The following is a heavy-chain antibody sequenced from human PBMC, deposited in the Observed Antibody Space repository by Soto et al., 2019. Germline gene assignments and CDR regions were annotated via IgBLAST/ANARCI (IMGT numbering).Heavy chain of an antibody. CDR2: LYSDDTT. Sequence: GGSLRLSCAASGLTVSSNYMSWVRQAPGKGLEWVSLLYSDDTTYYADSVKGRFTISRDNSKNTLNLQMNNLRAEDTAVYYCVKGDCISISCSSRAFNIWGQGTMVTVSS. CDR3: VKGDCISISCSSRAFNI. J-gene: IGHJ3*02. CDR1: GLTVSSNY. V-gene: IGHV3-66*01. D-gene: IGHD2-2*01.